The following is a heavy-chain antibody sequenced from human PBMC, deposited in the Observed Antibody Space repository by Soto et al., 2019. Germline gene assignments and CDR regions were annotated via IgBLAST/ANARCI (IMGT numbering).Heavy chain of an antibody. V-gene: IGHV1-8*01. Sequence: ASVKVSCKASGYTFSNYDINWVRQATGQGLEWMGWMNPNSGNTGYAQKFQGRVTMTRDFFISTAYMELSSLRSDDTAVYYCAWRVRNAAPLGLPFDSWAEGTLVAVSP. D-gene: IGHD5-18*01. CDR1: GYTFSNYD. J-gene: IGHJ4*02. CDR3: AWRVRNAAPLGLPFDS. CDR2: MNPNSGNT.